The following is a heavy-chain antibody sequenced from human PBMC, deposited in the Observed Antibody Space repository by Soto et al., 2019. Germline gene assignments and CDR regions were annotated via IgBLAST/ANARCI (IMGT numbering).Heavy chain of an antibody. V-gene: IGHV3-7*04. CDR1: GFTFSAYW. CDR3: ARGGGSVGGHIDF. CDR2: IRQDSVDE. Sequence: EVQLVESGGGLVQSGGSLRLSCAASGFTFSAYWMTWVRQAPGKALEWVANIRQDSVDESYVDSVRGRFTISRDNAKKSVSLHRNSLRAGDTALYFCARGGGSVGGHIDFWGQGTLVTVSS. D-gene: IGHD6-19*01. J-gene: IGHJ4*02.